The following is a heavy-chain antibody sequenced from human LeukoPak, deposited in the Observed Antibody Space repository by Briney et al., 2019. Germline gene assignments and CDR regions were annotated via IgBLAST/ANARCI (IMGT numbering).Heavy chain of an antibody. CDR1: GFTFSSYS. D-gene: IGHD3-22*01. J-gene: IGHJ4*02. CDR2: ISSSSSYI. Sequence: PGGSLRLSCAASGFTFSSYSMNWVRQAPGKGLEWVSSISSSSSYIYYADSVKGRFTISRDNAKKSLYLQMNSLRAEDTAVYYCARVTYYDSSGHPFDYWGQGTLVTVSS. CDR3: ARVTYYDSSGHPFDY. V-gene: IGHV3-21*01.